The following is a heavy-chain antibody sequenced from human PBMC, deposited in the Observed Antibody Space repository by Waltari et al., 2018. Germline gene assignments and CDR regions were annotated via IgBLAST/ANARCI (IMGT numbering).Heavy chain of an antibody. CDR2: IYYSGTT. V-gene: IGHV4-39*07. J-gene: IGHJ6*04. Sequence: QLQLQESGPGLVKPSETLSLPCSVPGGSISSSSHYWGWIRQPPGKGLEWIGSIYYSGTTYYNPSLKSRVTISVDTSKNQFSLKLSSVTAADTAVYYCARGLRWGKGTTVTISS. CDR3: ARGLR. CDR1: GGSISSSSHY.